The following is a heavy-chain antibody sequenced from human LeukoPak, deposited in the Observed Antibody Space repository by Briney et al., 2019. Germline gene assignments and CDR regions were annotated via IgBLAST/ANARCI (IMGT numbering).Heavy chain of an antibody. CDR3: ARRRCTSTSCFADY. J-gene: IGHJ4*02. V-gene: IGHV3-7*01. CDR2: IKQDGNER. CDR1: GFTFSSYW. D-gene: IGHD2-2*01. Sequence: PGGSLRLSCAASGFTFSSYWMSWVRQAPGKGLEWVANIKQDGNERYYVDSVKGRFTISRDNAKNSLYLQMNSLRAEDTAVYYCARRRCTSTSCFADYWGQGTLVTVSS.